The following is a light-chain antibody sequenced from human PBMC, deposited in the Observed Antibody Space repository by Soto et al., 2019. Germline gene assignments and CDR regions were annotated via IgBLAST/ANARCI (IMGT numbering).Light chain of an antibody. Sequence: DIQMTQSPSTLSASVGDRVTITGRASQSISSWLAWYQQKPGKAPKLLIYKASSLESRVPSRFSGSGSGTEFTLTISSLQPDDFATYYCQQYNSYPLTFGGGTKVDIK. J-gene: IGKJ4*01. CDR1: QSISSW. CDR2: KAS. V-gene: IGKV1-5*03. CDR3: QQYNSYPLT.